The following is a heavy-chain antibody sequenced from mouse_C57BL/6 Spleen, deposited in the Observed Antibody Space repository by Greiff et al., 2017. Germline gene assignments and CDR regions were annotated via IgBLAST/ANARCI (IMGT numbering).Heavy chain of an antibody. CDR2: IDPANGNT. D-gene: IGHD1-1*01. CDR1: GFNIKNTY. CDR3: AYYYGSEEYFDY. V-gene: IGHV14-3*01. J-gene: IGHJ2*01. Sequence: EVKLVESVAELVRPGASVKLSCTASGFNIKNTYMHWVQQRPEQGLEWIGRIDPANGNTKYAPEFPGKATITADTSSNTAYLQLSSLTSEDTAIYYCAYYYGSEEYFDYWGQGTTLTVSS.